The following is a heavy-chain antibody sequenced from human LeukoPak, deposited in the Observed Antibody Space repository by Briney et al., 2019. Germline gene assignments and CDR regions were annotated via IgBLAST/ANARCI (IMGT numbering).Heavy chain of an antibody. J-gene: IGHJ4*02. V-gene: IGHV3-9*01. CDR1: GFTFDDYA. Sequence: PGRSLRLSCAASGFTFDDYAMHWVQQAPGKGLEWVSGISWNSGSIGYADSVKGRFTISRDNAKNSLYLQMNSLRAEDTALYYCAKDITFDRGSYGHFDYWGQGTLVTVSS. D-gene: IGHD1-26*01. CDR3: AKDITFDRGSYGHFDY. CDR2: ISWNSGSI.